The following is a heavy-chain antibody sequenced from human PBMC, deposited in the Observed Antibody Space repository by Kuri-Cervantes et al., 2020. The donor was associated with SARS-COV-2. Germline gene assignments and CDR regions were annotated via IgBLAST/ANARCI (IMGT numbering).Heavy chain of an antibody. CDR2: LSGSGGTT. CDR1: GFTFSTYA. J-gene: IGHJ4*02. V-gene: IGHV3-23*01. D-gene: IGHD6-19*01. CDR3: ANALAVAGTGGDY. Sequence: GESLKISCAVSGFTFSTYAMSWVRQAPGKGLEWVSGLSGSGGTTFYADSVKGRFTISRDNSKNTLYLQMNSLRAEDTAVYYCANALAVAGTGGDYWGQATLVTVSS.